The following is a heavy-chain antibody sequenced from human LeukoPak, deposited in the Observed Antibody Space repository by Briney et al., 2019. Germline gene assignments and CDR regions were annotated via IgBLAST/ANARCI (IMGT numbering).Heavy chain of an antibody. CDR1: GFTFSSYA. V-gene: IGHV3-23*01. CDR3: AKDHDYGDYLYGLDV. CDR2: ISGSGGRT. Sequence: GGSLRLSCAASGFTFSSYAMSWVRQAPGKGLEWVSAISGSGGRTYYADSAKGRFTISRDNSKNTVYLQMSSLRAEDTAVYYCAKDHDYGDYLYGLDVWGQGTTVTVSS. D-gene: IGHD4-17*01. J-gene: IGHJ6*02.